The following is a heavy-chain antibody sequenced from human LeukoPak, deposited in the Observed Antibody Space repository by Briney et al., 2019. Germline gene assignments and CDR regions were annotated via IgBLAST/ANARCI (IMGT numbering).Heavy chain of an antibody. J-gene: IGHJ4*02. V-gene: IGHV5-51*01. CDR2: IYPGNSDT. D-gene: IGHD3-22*01. CDR1: GYSFTSYW. Sequence: GESLKISCKGSGYSFTSYWIGWVRQMPGKGLEWMGIIYPGNSDTRYSPSFQGQVTISADKSISTAYLQWSSLEASDTAMYHCVRQVRRVSSGPDYWGQGTLVTVSS. CDR3: VRQVRRVSSGPDY.